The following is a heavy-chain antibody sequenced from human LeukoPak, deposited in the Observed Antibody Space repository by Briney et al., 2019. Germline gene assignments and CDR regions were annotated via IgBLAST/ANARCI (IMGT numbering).Heavy chain of an antibody. CDR1: GGSISSGSYY. D-gene: IGHD3-22*01. CDR3: ARVWLRDVWYFDL. CDR2: IYTSGST. V-gene: IGHV4-61*02. J-gene: IGHJ2*01. Sequence: TLSLTCTVSGGSISSGSYYWSWIRQPAGKGLEWIGRIYTSGSTNYNPSLKSRVTISVGTSKNQFSLKLSSVTAADTAVYYCARVWLRDVWYFDLWGRGTLVTVSS.